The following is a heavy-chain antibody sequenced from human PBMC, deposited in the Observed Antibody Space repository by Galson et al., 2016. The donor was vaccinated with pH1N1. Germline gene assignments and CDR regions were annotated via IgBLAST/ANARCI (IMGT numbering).Heavy chain of an antibody. D-gene: IGHD3-10*01. J-gene: IGHJ4*02. CDR3: SRRKPNFYPHVIGF. V-gene: IGHV4-34*01. Sequence: SETLSLTCAVYGGSLSGTYWSWIRQSPGKGLEWIGAIHPGGSTNYNPSLKSRVTLFADTSRNQFSLNLSSLTATDPAFYFVSRRKPNFYPHVIGFWGRGPLVSVSS. CDR1: GGSLSGTY. CDR2: IHPGGST.